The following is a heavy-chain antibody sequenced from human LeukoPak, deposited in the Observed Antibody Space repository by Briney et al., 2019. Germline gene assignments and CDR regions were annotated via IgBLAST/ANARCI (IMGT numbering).Heavy chain of an antibody. CDR3: ARDGIAVAGKDY. J-gene: IGHJ4*02. Sequence: PSETPSLTCAVYGGSFSGYYWSWIRQPPGKGLEWIGEINHSGSTNYNPSLKSRVTISVDTSKNQFSLKLSSVTAADTAVYYCARDGIAVAGKDYWGQGTLVTVSS. CDR2: INHSGST. CDR1: GGSFSGYY. D-gene: IGHD6-19*01. V-gene: IGHV4-34*01.